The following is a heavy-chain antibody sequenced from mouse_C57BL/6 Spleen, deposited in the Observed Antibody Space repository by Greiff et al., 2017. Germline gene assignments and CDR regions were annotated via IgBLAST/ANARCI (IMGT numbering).Heavy chain of an antibody. CDR2: ISSGGSYP. J-gene: IGHJ3*01. CDR3: ARHGGNDGYNRFAY. D-gene: IGHD2-3*01. Sequence: EVMLVEPGGDLVKPGGSLKLSCAASGFTFSSYGMSWVRQTPDKRLEWVATISSGGSYPYSPDSVKGRFTISRDNSKNTLYLQMSSLKSEDTAMYYCARHGGNDGYNRFAYWGQGTLVTVSA. V-gene: IGHV5-6*02. CDR1: GFTFSSYG.